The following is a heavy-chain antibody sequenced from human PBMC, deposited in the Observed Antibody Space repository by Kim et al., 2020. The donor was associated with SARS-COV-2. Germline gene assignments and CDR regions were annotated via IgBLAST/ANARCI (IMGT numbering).Heavy chain of an antibody. V-gene: IGHV3-74*01. CDR3: ARGLAGSRPLL. CDR1: GFTFSSYG. J-gene: IGHJ1*01. Sequence: GGSLRLSCAASGFTFSSYGMYWVRQAPGKGLEWVSLLRSDGSSTNYADFVKGRFTISRDIAKNTLYLQMNSLRAEDTGVYYCARGLAGSRPLLWGQGTLVTVAS. D-gene: IGHD6-19*01. CDR2: LRSDGSST.